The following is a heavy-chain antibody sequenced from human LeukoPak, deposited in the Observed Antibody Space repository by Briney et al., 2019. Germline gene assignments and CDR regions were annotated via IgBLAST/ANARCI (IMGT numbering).Heavy chain of an antibody. J-gene: IGHJ4*02. V-gene: IGHV4-34*01. CDR3: ARRDPDIVAEPAGKFEF. D-gene: IGHD2-2*01. Sequence: SETLSLTCAVYGGSFSGYYWSWIRQPPGKGLEWIGEINHSGSANYNPSLKSRVTISADTSKNQFSLKFTVTAADTAMYYCARRDPDIVAEPAGKFEFWGQGVLVTVSS. CDR2: INHSGSA. CDR1: GGSFSGYY.